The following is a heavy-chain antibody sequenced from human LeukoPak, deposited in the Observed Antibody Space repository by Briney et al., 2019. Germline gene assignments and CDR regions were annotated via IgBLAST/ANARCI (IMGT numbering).Heavy chain of an antibody. CDR3: ARRGGGYSYGRGPFEL. CDR2: IYPGDSDT. D-gene: IGHD5-18*01. J-gene: IGHJ2*01. Sequence: GESLKISCKGSGYSFTSYWIGWVRQMPGKGLEWMGIIYPGDSDTRYSPSFQGQVTISADKSISTAYLQWSSLKASDTAMYYCARRGGGYSYGRGPFELWGRGTLVTVSS. CDR1: GYSFTSYW. V-gene: IGHV5-51*01.